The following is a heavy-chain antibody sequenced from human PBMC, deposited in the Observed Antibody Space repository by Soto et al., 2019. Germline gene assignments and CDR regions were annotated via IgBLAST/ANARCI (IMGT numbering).Heavy chain of an antibody. J-gene: IGHJ6*02. CDR2: ISGSGGST. CDR1: GFTFSSYA. V-gene: IGHV3-23*01. Sequence: EVQLLESGGGLVQPGGSLRLSCAASGFTFSSYAMSWVRQAPGKGLEWVSAISGSGGSTYYADSVKGRFTISRDNSKNTLYLQMNSLIAEDTAVYYCATRVAPWGSGHYYSGMDVWGQGTTVTVSS. D-gene: IGHD3-10*01. CDR3: ATRVAPWGSGHYYSGMDV.